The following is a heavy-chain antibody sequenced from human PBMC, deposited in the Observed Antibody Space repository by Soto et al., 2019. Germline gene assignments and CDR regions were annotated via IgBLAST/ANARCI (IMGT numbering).Heavy chain of an antibody. D-gene: IGHD3-3*02. V-gene: IGHV3-48*03. CDR2: ISLSGSTI. CDR1: GFAFSNYE. Sequence: GGSLRLSCAASGFAFSNYEMNWVRQAPGKGLEWVSYISLSGSTIYYADSVKGRFTISRDDAKNSLYLQMNSLRADDTAVYYCAGESFSASPNFFDYWGQGTLVTAPQ. J-gene: IGHJ4*02. CDR3: AGESFSASPNFFDY.